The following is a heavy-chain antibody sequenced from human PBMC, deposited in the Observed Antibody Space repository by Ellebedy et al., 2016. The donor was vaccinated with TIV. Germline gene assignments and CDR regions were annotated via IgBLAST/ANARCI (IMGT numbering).Heavy chain of an antibody. V-gene: IGHV1-18*04. D-gene: IGHD1-1*01. CDR3: ARDRLLPRRQLATRVDLDYYGMDV. CDR1: GYTFPGYG. CDR2: ISADNGNT. Sequence: AASVKVSCKASGYTFPGYGISWVRQAPGQGLEWMGWISADNGNTNYAQKLQGRVTMTTDTSTSTAYMEVRSLRFDDTAVYFCARDRLLPRRQLATRVDLDYYGMDVWGQGTTVTVSS. J-gene: IGHJ6*02.